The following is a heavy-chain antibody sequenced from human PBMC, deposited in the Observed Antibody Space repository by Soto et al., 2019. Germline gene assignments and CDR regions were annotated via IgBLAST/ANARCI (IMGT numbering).Heavy chain of an antibody. CDR3: ATWEPNSSTYFGVFDF. Sequence: SETLSLTCNVSGVSGDSFTNYFWSWLRQPPGKGLEWIGYIYHTGNTKNNPSLESRVVISIDTSKNQFSLKLNSVTAADTAVYYFATWEPNSSTYFGVFDFWAQGTQVTVSS. D-gene: IGHD2-2*01. CDR1: GDSFTNYF. J-gene: IGHJ4*02. V-gene: IGHV4-59*08. CDR2: IYHTGNT.